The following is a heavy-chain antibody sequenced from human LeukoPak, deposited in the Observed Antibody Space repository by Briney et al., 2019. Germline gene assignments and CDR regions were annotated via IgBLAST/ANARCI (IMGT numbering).Heavy chain of an antibody. D-gene: IGHD1-1*01. Sequence: SETLSLTCTVSGASISSYYWSWIRQPPGKGLEWIGYIYYSGSTNYNPSLKSRVTISVDTSKNQFSLKLNSVTAADTAVYYCARENESGDWFDPWGQGTLVTVSS. CDR1: GASISSYY. V-gene: IGHV4-59*01. J-gene: IGHJ5*02. CDR2: IYYSGST. CDR3: ARENESGDWFDP.